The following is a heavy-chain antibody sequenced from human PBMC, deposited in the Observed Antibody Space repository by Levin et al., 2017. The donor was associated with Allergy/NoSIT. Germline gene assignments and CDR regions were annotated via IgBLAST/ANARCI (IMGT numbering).Heavy chain of an antibody. V-gene: IGHV4-4*02. Sequence: MTSETLSLTCAVSGGSISSDNWWSWVRQPPGKGLEWIGEIYHSGSTDYNPSLKSRVTISVDKSKNEFSLKLSSVTAADTAVYYCARLMSGVGTGVDYWGQGTLVTVSS. CDR3: ARLMSGVGTGVDY. CDR1: GGSISSDNW. CDR2: IYHSGST. D-gene: IGHD2-8*02. J-gene: IGHJ4*02.